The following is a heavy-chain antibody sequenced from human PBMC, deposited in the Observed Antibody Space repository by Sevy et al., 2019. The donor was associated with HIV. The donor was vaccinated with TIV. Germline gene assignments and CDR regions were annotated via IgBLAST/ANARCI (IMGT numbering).Heavy chain of an antibody. CDR3: AREKVGATGSNWFDP. Sequence: SSVKVSCKASGGTFSSYAISWVRQAPGQRLEWMGGIIPVFGTANYAQKFQGRVTITADESTSTAYMELSSLRSEDTAVYYCAREKVGATGSNWFDPWGQGTLVTVSS. CDR2: IIPVFGTA. CDR1: GGTFSSYA. J-gene: IGHJ5*02. V-gene: IGHV1-69*13. D-gene: IGHD1-26*01.